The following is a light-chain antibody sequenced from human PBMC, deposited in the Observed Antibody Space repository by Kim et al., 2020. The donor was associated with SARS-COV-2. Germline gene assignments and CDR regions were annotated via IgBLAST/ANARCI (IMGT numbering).Light chain of an antibody. CDR3: QKYNNWPRT. J-gene: IGKJ1*01. CDR2: GAS. Sequence: EIVMTQSPATLSVSLGERVTLSCRASQSVSSNLAWYQQKPGQAPRLLIYGASTRATGIPARFSGSGSGTEFTLTISSLQSEDFAVYYCQKYNNWPRTFGQGSK. V-gene: IGKV3-15*01. CDR1: QSVSSN.